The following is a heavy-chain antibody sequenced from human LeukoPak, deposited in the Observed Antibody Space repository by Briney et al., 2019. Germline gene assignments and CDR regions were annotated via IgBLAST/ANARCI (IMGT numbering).Heavy chain of an antibody. CDR1: GFTFSSYE. Sequence: GGSLRLSCAASGFTFSSYEMNWVRQAPGKGLEWVSYISSSGSTIYYADSVKGRFTISRDNAKNSLYLQMNSLRAEDTAVYYCATEPWELEVPPDFDYWGQGTLVTVSS. V-gene: IGHV3-48*03. CDR2: ISSSGSTI. CDR3: ATEPWELEVPPDFDY. J-gene: IGHJ4*02. D-gene: IGHD1-1*01.